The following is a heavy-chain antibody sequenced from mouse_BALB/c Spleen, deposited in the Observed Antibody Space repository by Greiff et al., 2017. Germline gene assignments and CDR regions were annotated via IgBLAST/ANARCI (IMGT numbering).Heavy chain of an antibody. V-gene: IGHV5-9*04. J-gene: IGHJ3*01. D-gene: IGHD1-1*01. CDR2: ISSGGGNT. CDR1: GFTFSSYT. CDR3: ERRYGSSGFAY. Sequence: EVQGVESGGGLVKPGGSLKLSCAASGFTFSSYTMSWVRQTPEKRLEWVATISSGGGNTYYPDSVKGRVTISRDTAKNTLYLKMSSLRSEDTSMYYCERRYGSSGFAYWGQGTLVTVSA.